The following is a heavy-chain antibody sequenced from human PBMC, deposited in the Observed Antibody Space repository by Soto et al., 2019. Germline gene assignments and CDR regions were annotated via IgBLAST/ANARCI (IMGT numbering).Heavy chain of an antibody. D-gene: IGHD3-16*01. V-gene: IGHV4-59*01. J-gene: IGHJ5*02. CDR2: IYYSGST. CDR1: GGSISSYY. CDR3: GRAGGLPTPYNWFDP. Sequence: PSETLSLTCTVSGGSISSYYWSWIRQPPGKGLEWIGYIYYSGSTNYNPSLKSRVTISVDTSKNQFSLKLSSVTAADTAVYYCGRAGGLPTPYNWFDPWGQGTLVTVSS.